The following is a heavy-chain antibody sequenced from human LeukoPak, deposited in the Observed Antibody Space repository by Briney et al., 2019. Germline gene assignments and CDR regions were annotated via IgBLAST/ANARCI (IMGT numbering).Heavy chain of an antibody. Sequence: SETLSLTCTVSGGSISSSSYYWSWIRQPAGKGLEWIGRIYTSGGTNYNPSLKGRVTMSIDTSKNQFSLKLSSVTAADTAVYYCARDYYDSSGYYYALWGQGTLVTVSS. D-gene: IGHD3-22*01. CDR2: IYTSGGT. CDR1: GGSISSSSYY. J-gene: IGHJ4*02. CDR3: ARDYYDSSGYYYAL. V-gene: IGHV4-61*02.